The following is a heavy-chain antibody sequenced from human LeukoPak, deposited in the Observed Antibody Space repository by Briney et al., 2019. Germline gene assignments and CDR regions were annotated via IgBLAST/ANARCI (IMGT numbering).Heavy chain of an antibody. CDR2: MSSSSSTI. CDR3: ARGSQGGFTIFKLNWCDP. V-gene: IGHV3-48*02. Sequence: GGSLRLSCAGGFTFSDYSMNWVRQAPGKGLEWISYMSSSSSTIYYADSVKGRFTISRDNAKNSLYLQMSSLRDEDTAVYYCARGSQGGFTIFKLNWCDPWGQGTLVTVSS. D-gene: IGHD3-9*01. J-gene: IGHJ5*02. CDR1: GFTFSDYS.